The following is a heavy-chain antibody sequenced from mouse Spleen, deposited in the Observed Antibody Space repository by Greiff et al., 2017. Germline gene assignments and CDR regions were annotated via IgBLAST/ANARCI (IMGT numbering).Heavy chain of an antibody. CDR1: GYSFTGYY. CDR2: INPSTGGT. J-gene: IGHJ2*01. V-gene: IGHV1-42*01. CDR3: ATYPFDY. Sequence: VQLQQSGPELVKPGASVKISCKASGYSFTGYYMNWVKQSPEKSLEWIGEINPSTGGTTYNQKFKAKATLTVDKSSSTAYMQLKSLTSEDSAVYYCATYPFDYWGQGTTLTVSS.